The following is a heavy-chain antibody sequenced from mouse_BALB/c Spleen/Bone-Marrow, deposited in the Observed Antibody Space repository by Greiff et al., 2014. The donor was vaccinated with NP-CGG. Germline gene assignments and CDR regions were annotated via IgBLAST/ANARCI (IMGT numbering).Heavy chain of an antibody. J-gene: IGHJ1*01. CDR1: GYAFTNYL. Sequence: QVQLQQSGAELVRPGTSVKVSCKASGYAFTNYLIEWVKQRPGQGLEWIGVINPGTGDTNYNEKFKGKATLTADKSSNTAYMQFSSLTSDDSAVYFCARRYYVHWYLDVWGAGTTVTVSS. CDR3: ARRYYVHWYLDV. V-gene: IGHV1-54*01. D-gene: IGHD1-1*01. CDR2: INPGTGDT.